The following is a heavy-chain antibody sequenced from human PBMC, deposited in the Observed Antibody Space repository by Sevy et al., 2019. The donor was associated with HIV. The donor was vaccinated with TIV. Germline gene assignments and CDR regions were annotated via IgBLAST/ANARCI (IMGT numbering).Heavy chain of an antibody. CDR1: GFTFSSYS. CDR2: ISSSSSTI. CDR3: ERDRGVAEQHTYYFDY. D-gene: IGHD3-3*01. V-gene: IGHV3-48*02. J-gene: IGHJ4*02. Sequence: GGALRLSCAASGFTFSSYSMNWVRQAPGKGLEWVSYISSSSSTIYYADSVKGRFTISRDNAKNSLYLQMNSLRDEETDVYYCERDRGVAEQHTYYFDYWGQGTLVTVSS.